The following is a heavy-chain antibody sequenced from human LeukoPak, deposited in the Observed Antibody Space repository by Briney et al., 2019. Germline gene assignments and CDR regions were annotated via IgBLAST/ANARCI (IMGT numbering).Heavy chain of an antibody. CDR2: TYYRSKWYT. V-gene: IGHV6-1*01. J-gene: IGHJ4*02. D-gene: IGHD6-13*01. CDR1: GDSVSSNSAA. CDR3: ARDVQPRFDC. Sequence: PSQTLSLTCAISGDSVSSNSAAWNWIRQSPSRGLEWLGRTYYRSKWYTDYGVSVRSRMTINTDTSKNQLSLQLNSVTPEDTAVYYCARDVQPRFDCWGQGTLVTVSS.